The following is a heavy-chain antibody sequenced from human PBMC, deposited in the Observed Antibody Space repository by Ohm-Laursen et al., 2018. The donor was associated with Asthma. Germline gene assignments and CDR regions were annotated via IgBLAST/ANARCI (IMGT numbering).Heavy chain of an antibody. CDR1: GFTFRSYA. V-gene: IGHV3-30-3*01. D-gene: IGHD3-3*01. Sequence: SLRLSCAASGFTFRSYAMHWVRQAPGKGLEWVAVGGSYYDGGLKYYADSVNGRFTVSRGDSKNTLYLQMNSLRPDDTAVYYCARDVMEWYLPAFDFWGQGTLVTVSS. CDR3: ARDVMEWYLPAFDF. J-gene: IGHJ4*02. CDR2: GGSYYDGGLK.